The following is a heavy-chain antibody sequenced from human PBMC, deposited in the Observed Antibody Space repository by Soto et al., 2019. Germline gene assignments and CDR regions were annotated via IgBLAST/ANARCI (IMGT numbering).Heavy chain of an antibody. CDR3: ARENYDILTGHYYDY. CDR2: IYYSGST. V-gene: IGHV4-31*03. CDR1: WFSLSTSGMC. J-gene: IGHJ4*02. D-gene: IGHD3-9*01. Sequence: SGPTLVNPTQTLTLTCTFSWFSLSTSGMCVSWIRQHPGKGLEWIGYIYYSGSTYYNPSLKSRVTISVDTSKNQFSLKLSSVTAADTAVYYCARENYDILTGHYYDYWGQGTLVTVSS.